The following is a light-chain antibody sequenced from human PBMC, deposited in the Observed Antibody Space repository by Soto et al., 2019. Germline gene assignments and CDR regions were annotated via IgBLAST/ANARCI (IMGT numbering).Light chain of an antibody. Sequence: EVVMTQSPATLSVSPGERATLSCGASQSVRSYLAWYQQKPGQAPRLLIHGAFTRAPGIPARFSGSGSGTDFTLAISSLQSEDFAVYYCHQYDHWPQTFGQGTKVDIK. V-gene: IGKV3-15*01. CDR3: HQYDHWPQT. CDR2: GAF. CDR1: QSVRSY. J-gene: IGKJ1*01.